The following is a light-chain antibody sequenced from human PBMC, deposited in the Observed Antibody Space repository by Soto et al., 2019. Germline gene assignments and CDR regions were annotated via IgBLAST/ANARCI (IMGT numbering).Light chain of an antibody. CDR3: LQRSNWPLT. V-gene: IGKV3-11*01. CDR1: QSVSSY. Sequence: EIVLTQSPATLSLSPGERATLSCRASQSVSSYLVWYQQKSGQPPTVLIYDASNRATGIPARFSGSGSGTDFTLTISSLEPVDFAVYYCLQRSNWPLTFGPGTKIDIK. J-gene: IGKJ3*01. CDR2: DAS.